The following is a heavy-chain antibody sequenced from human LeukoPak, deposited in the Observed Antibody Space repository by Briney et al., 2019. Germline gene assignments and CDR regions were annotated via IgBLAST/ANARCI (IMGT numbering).Heavy chain of an antibody. D-gene: IGHD3-22*01. CDR3: ARDFKKLYDSSGYYA. Sequence: GRSLRLSCAASGFTFSSYAMHWVRQAPGKGLEWVAVISYDGSNKYYADSVKGRFTISRDNSKNTLYLQMNNLRAEDTAVYYCARDFKKLYDSSGYYAWGQGTLVTVSS. CDR1: GFTFSSYA. V-gene: IGHV3-30*04. J-gene: IGHJ5*02. CDR2: ISYDGSNK.